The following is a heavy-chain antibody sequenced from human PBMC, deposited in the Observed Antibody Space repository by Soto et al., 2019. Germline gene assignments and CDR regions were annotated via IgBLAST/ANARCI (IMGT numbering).Heavy chain of an antibody. CDR3: ERDLRSGGSTGGDY. J-gene: IGHJ4*02. CDR1: GFTFSSYA. CDR2: IGYDGSNK. Sequence: QVQLVESGGGVVQPGRSLRLSCAASGFTFSSYAMHWVRQAPGKGLEWVAVIGYDGSNKYYADSVKGRFTISRDNSKNTPNLQIKSLRAEDTAVYYCERDLRSGGSTGGDYWGQGTLVTVSS. D-gene: IGHD6-19*01. V-gene: IGHV3-33*01.